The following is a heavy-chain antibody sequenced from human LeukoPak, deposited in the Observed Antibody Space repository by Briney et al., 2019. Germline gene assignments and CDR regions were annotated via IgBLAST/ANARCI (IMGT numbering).Heavy chain of an antibody. Sequence: GGSLKLSCAPSGFTFSSYAMSWVRQAPGKGLEWVSAISGSGGSTYYADSVKGRFTISRDNSKNTLYLQMNSLRAEDTAVYHCAKDRGSSTDWGQGTLVTVSS. J-gene: IGHJ4*02. V-gene: IGHV3-23*01. D-gene: IGHD6-6*01. CDR3: AKDRGSSTD. CDR1: GFTFSSYA. CDR2: ISGSGGST.